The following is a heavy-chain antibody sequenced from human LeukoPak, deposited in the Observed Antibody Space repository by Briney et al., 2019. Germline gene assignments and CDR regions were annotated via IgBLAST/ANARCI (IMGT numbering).Heavy chain of an antibody. V-gene: IGHV3-66*01. CDR2: IYSGGST. Sequence: GRSLRLSCAASGFTLSSYYMYWVRQAPGKGLEWVSFIYSGGSTYYADSVRGRFTISRDNSKNTLYLQMNSLRAEDTAVYYCARGSGWDFDYWGQGTLVTVSS. CDR1: GFTLSSYY. CDR3: ARGSGWDFDY. J-gene: IGHJ4*02. D-gene: IGHD6-19*01.